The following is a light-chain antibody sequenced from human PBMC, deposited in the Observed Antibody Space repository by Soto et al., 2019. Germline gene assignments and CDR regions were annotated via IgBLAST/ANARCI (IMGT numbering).Light chain of an antibody. Sequence: QAVVTQEPSLTVSPGGTVSLTCGSSTGAVTSTHFPYWFQQKPGQAPRTLIYDTSNRHSWTPARFSGSLLGGKAALPLSGAQPEDEADYYCLLSSSGARVFGGGTKLTVL. J-gene: IGLJ3*02. V-gene: IGLV7-46*01. CDR1: TGAVTSTHF. CDR2: DTS. CDR3: LLSSSGARV.